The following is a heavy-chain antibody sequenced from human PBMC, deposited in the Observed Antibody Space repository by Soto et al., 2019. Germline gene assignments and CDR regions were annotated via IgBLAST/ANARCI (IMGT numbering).Heavy chain of an antibody. CDR3: ARADYYDSSGFYYDC. CDR2: INPSGGST. V-gene: IGHV1-46*01. J-gene: IGHJ4*02. Sequence: QVQLVQSGAEVKKPGASVKVSCKASGYIFTNHYIHWVRQAPGQGLAWMGIINPSGGSTNYLQKFQGRITMTRDTYTSTVYMELRSLRSEDTAVYFCARADYYDSSGFYYDCRGQGTLVTVSS. D-gene: IGHD3-22*01. CDR1: GYIFTNHY.